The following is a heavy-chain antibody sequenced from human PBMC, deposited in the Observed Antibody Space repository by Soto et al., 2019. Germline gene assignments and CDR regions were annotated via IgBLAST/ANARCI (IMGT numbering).Heavy chain of an antibody. D-gene: IGHD6-6*01. CDR3: ARVSVSSYHFDY. Sequence: EVQLVESGGGLVQPGGSLRLSCAASGFTFSSYWMHWVRQAPGKGLVWVSRINPDGSSTSYADSVKGRFTISRDNAKNTLYLQMNSLRAEGTAVYYCARVSVSSYHFDYWGQGTLVTVSS. CDR1: GFTFSSYW. J-gene: IGHJ4*02. CDR2: INPDGSST. V-gene: IGHV3-74*01.